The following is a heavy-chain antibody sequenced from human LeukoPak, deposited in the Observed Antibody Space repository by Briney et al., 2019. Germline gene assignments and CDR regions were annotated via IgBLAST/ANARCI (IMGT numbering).Heavy chain of an antibody. V-gene: IGHV3-20*04. CDR1: GFTVSSNS. D-gene: IGHD3-22*01. CDR2: ITWNGGYT. CDR3: AGTYYYDSSGFYPEFFQH. Sequence: GGSLRLSCTVSGFTVSSNSMSWVRQAPGKGLEWVSGITWNGGYTGYADSVKGRFTISRDNAKNSLYLQMNSLRAEDTALYYCAGTYYYDSSGFYPEFFQHWGQGTLVIISS. J-gene: IGHJ1*01.